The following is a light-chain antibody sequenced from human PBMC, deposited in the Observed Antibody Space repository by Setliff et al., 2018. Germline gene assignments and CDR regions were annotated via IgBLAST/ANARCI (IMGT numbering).Light chain of an antibody. CDR3: CSYAGSYGV. Sequence: QSVLTQPRSVSGSPGQSVTISCTGISSDVGGYNYVSWYQQHPGKAPKLMIYDVSKRPSGVPDRFSGSKSGNTASLTISGLQAEDEADYYCCSYAGSYGVFGGGTKVTVL. CDR1: SSDVGGYNY. J-gene: IGLJ3*02. CDR2: DVS. V-gene: IGLV2-11*01.